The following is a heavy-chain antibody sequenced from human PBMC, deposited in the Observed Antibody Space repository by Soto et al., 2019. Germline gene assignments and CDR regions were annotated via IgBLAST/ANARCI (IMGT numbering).Heavy chain of an antibody. CDR1: GFTFSEYA. V-gene: IGHV3-49*03. Sequence: GESLRLSCTTSGFTFSEYAMTWFRQAPGKGLEWVGFIRAKDFGEATDYAASVRGRFSISRDDSNSIAYLQMNGLKTEDTAIYYCTRGRQTTLDYWGQGTLVTVS. J-gene: IGHJ4*02. CDR2: IRAKDFGEAT. CDR3: TRGRQTTLDY.